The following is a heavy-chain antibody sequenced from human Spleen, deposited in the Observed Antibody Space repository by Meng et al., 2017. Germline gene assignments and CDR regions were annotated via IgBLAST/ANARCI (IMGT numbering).Heavy chain of an antibody. Sequence: GESLKISCRGSGYSFTNYWIGWVRQMPGKGLEWMGIIYPGDSDTRYSPSFQGQVTISADKSISTAYLQWSSLKASDTAIYYCARGPLAAAESGAFDIWGQGTMVTVSS. CDR1: GYSFTNYW. V-gene: IGHV5-51*01. CDR3: ARGPLAAAESGAFDI. CDR2: IYPGDSDT. D-gene: IGHD6-13*01. J-gene: IGHJ3*02.